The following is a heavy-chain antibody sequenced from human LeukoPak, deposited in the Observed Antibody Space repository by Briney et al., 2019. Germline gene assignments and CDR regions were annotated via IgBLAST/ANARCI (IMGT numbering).Heavy chain of an antibody. D-gene: IGHD3-22*01. V-gene: IGHV3-21*01. J-gene: IGHJ4*02. CDR3: ARDSGYSPDY. CDR1: GFTFSVYS. Sequence: GGSLRLSCAASGFTFSVYSMNWVRQAPGKGLEWVSSISTSSSNIYYTNSVKGRFTISRDNAKNSLYLQINSLRAEGTAVYYCARDSGYSPDYWGQGTLVTVSS. CDR2: ISTSSSNI.